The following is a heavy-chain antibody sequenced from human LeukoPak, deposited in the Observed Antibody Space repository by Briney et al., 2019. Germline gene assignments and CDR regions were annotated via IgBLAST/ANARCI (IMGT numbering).Heavy chain of an antibody. CDR2: ISAYNGNT. CDR3: AREVGGRGYYGMDV. D-gene: IGHD1-26*01. V-gene: IGHV1-18*01. CDR1: GGTFSSYA. Sequence: GASVKVSCKASGGTFSSYAINWVRQAPGQGLEWMGWISAYNGNTNYAQKLQGRVTMTTDTSTSTAYMELRSLRSDDTAVYYCAREVGGRGYYGMDVWGQGTTVTVSS. J-gene: IGHJ6*02.